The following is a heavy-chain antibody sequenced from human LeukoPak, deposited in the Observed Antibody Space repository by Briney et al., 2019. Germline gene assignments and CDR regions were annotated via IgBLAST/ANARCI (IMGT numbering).Heavy chain of an antibody. CDR3: ARVQSYGYMVDY. D-gene: IGHD5-18*01. V-gene: IGHV4-61*08. Sequence: PSETLSLTCTVSGGSISSGGYYWSWIRQPPGKGLEWIGYIYHSGSTYYNPSLKSRVTISVDTSKNQFSLKLSSVTAADTAVYYCARVQSYGYMVDYWGQGTLVTVSS. CDR2: IYHSGST. J-gene: IGHJ4*02. CDR1: GGSISSGGYY.